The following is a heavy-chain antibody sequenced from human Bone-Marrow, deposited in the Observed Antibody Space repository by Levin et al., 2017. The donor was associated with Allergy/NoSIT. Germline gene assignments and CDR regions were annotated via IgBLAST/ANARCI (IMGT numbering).Heavy chain of an antibody. CDR1: GGSISTSNW. CDR2: VYQTGSS. J-gene: IGHJ4*02. Sequence: PSETLSLTCGVSGGSISTSNWWSWVRQPPGKGLEWLGEVYQTGSSNYNPSLKSRVTISVDKSKNQFSLKLTSVTAADTAVYYCARGGTWELRRGTPTPLDYWGQGTLVTVSS. CDR3: ARGGTWELRRGTPTPLDY. D-gene: IGHD1-26*01. V-gene: IGHV4-4*02.